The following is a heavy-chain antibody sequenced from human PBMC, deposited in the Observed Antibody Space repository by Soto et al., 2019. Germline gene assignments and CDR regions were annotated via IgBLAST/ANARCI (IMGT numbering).Heavy chain of an antibody. D-gene: IGHD3-10*01. J-gene: IGHJ4*02. Sequence: PGGSLRLSXAASGFTFSSYAMHWVRQAPGKGLEWVAVISYDGSNKYYADSVKGRFTISRDNSKNTLYLQMNSLRAEDTAVYYCARDYGSGLTGFFDYWGQGTLVTVSS. CDR3: ARDYGSGLTGFFDY. CDR1: GFTFSSYA. V-gene: IGHV3-30-3*01. CDR2: ISYDGSNK.